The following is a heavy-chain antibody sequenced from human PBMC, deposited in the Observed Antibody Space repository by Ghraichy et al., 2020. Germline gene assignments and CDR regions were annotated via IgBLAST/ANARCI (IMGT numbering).Heavy chain of an antibody. CDR1: GGSISSYY. V-gene: IGHV4-59*01. Sequence: SETLSLTCTVSGGSISSYYWSWIRQPPGKGLEWIGYIYYSGSTNYNPSLKSRVTISVDTSKNQFSLKLSSVTAADTAVYYCARCRSSGGDALFDYWGQGTLVTVSS. D-gene: IGHD6-19*01. CDR2: IYYSGST. J-gene: IGHJ4*02. CDR3: ARCRSSGGDALFDY.